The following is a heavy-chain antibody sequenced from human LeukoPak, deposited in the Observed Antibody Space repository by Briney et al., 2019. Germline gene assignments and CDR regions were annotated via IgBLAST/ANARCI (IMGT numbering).Heavy chain of an antibody. CDR1: GYTFTSYD. Sequence: ASVKVSCKASGYTFTSYDINWVRQATGQGLEWMGWMNPNSGNTGYAQKFQGRVTMTRNTSISTAYMELSSLRSEDTAVYYCARDVDCSSTSCSSWYFDLWGRGTLVTVSS. V-gene: IGHV1-8*01. CDR2: MNPNSGNT. J-gene: IGHJ2*01. CDR3: ARDVDCSSTSCSSWYFDL. D-gene: IGHD2-2*01.